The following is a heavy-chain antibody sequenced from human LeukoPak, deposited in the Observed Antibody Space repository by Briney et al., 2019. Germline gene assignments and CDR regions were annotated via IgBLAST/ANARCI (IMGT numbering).Heavy chain of an antibody. V-gene: IGHV3-23*01. Sequence: PGGSLRLSCAASGFTFSSYAMSWVRQAPGKGLEWVSAISGSGGSTYYADSVKGRFTISRDNSKNTLYLQMNSLRAEDTAVYYCAKLIRPYCSGGSCYSGTGDYWGQGTLVTVSS. CDR1: GFTFSSYA. CDR3: AKLIRPYCSGGSCYSGTGDY. J-gene: IGHJ4*02. D-gene: IGHD2-15*01. CDR2: ISGSGGST.